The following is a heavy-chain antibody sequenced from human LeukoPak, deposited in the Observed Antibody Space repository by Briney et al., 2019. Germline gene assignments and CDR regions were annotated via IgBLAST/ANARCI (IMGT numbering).Heavy chain of an antibody. CDR3: ARQMSHSYLSGWFDP. CDR2: IYYGGST. Sequence: SETLSLTCTISGASSRHNWSWIRQPPRKGLDLVGDIYYGGSTNYHPSRKSRVTIPVDTSRTQCSLKLSSVTAADTAVYYCARQMSHSYLSGWFDPWGQGTLVTVSS. D-gene: IGHD5-18*01. J-gene: IGHJ5*02. CDR1: GASSRHN. V-gene: IGHV4-59*11.